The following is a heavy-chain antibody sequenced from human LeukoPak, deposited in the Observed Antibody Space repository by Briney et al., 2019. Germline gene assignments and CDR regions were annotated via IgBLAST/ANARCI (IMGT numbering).Heavy chain of an antibody. CDR3: ARDFRYCSSTSCYLFDY. Sequence: ASVKVSCTASGYTFTSYGISWVRQASGQGLEWMGWISAYNGNTNYAQKLQGRVTMTTDTSTSTAYMELRSLRSDDTAVYYCARDFRYCSSTSCYLFDYWGQGTLVTVSS. CDR2: ISAYNGNT. D-gene: IGHD2-2*01. J-gene: IGHJ4*02. V-gene: IGHV1-18*01. CDR1: GYTFTSYG.